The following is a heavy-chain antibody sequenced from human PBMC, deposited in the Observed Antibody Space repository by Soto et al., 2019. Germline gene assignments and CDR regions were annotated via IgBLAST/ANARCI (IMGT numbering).Heavy chain of an antibody. J-gene: IGHJ4*02. V-gene: IGHV4-59*01. CDR1: GDSISAYS. Sequence: PSETLSLTCTVSGDSISAYSWSWVRQPPGKGLEWIGNIHYNGNTKYNPSLKSRVTMSVDTSKNQFSLKLISVTAADTAKYFCAREGNLGSRLQPLEFWGQGTLVTVSS. D-gene: IGHD1-1*01. CDR2: IHYNGNT. CDR3: AREGNLGSRLQPLEF.